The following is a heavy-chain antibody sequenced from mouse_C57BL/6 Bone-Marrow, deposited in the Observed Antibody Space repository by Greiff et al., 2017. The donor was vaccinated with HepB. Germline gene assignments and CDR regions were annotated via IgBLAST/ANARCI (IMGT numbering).Heavy chain of an antibody. D-gene: IGHD2-4*01. CDR1: GFNIKDDY. V-gene: IGHV14-4*01. Sequence: EVQRVESGAELVRPGASVKLSCTASGFNIKDDYMHWVKQRPEQGLEWIGWIDPENGDTEYASKFQGKATITADTSSNTAYLQLSSLTSEDTAVYYCTPLYDYDYWGQGTTLTVSS. CDR2: IDPENGDT. J-gene: IGHJ2*01. CDR3: TPLYDYDY.